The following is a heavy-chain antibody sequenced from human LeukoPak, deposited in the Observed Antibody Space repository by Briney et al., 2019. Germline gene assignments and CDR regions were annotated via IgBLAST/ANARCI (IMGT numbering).Heavy chain of an antibody. V-gene: IGHV4-4*07. CDR1: GGSISDYY. CDR3: ARCYYDSSGYSYFDY. J-gene: IGHJ4*02. CDR2: IYTSGNT. Sequence: SETLSLTCTVSGGSISDYYWSWIRQPAGKGLEWIGRIYTSGNTKYNPSLKSRVTMSVDTSKNQFSLKLSSVTAADTAVYYCARCYYDSSGYSYFDYWGQGTLVTVSS. D-gene: IGHD3-22*01.